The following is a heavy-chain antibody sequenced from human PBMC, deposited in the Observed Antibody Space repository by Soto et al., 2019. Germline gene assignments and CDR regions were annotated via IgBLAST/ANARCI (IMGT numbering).Heavy chain of an antibody. CDR2: IVTSLDTT. J-gene: IGHJ6*02. CDR3: ARWPQPRYTADPYAVDV. D-gene: IGHD3-16*02. V-gene: IGHV1-69*11. CDR1: GDTFSSSG. Sequence: QVHLVQSGTEVKKPGSSVKVSCKASGDTFSSSGFSWVRQAPGQGLEWMGMIVTSLDTTNYAQKFQARVTITADEVTSTAYMELRSLRSEDPAVYYCARWPQPRYTADPYAVDVWGQGTRVIVSS.